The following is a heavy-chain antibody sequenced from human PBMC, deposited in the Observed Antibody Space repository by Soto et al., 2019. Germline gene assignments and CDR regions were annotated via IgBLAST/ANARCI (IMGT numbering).Heavy chain of an antibody. CDR1: GYKFITYG. V-gene: IGHV1-18*04. Sequence: QIQLVQSGGEVKKPGASVKVSCKASGYKFITYGITWVRQAPGQGLEWMGGISTYSGNTDYAQSLQDRVTMTTDTSTSTVYMELGSLRSDDTAVYYCARGLGTNGLDVRGQGTAVTVSS. CDR3: ARGLGTNGLDV. CDR2: ISTYSGNT. D-gene: IGHD3-16*01. J-gene: IGHJ6*02.